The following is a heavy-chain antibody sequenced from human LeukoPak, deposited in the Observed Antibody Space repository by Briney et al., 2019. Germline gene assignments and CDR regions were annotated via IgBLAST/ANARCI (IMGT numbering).Heavy chain of an antibody. D-gene: IGHD6-19*01. V-gene: IGHV3-23*01. CDR3: ASADRDSSGWYGGYYFDY. Sequence: SGGSLRLSCAASGFTFSSYAMSWVRQAPGKGLEWVSAISGSGGSTYYADSVKGRFTISRDNSKNTLYLQMNSLRAEDTAVYYCASADRDSSGWYGGYYFDYWGQGTLVTVSS. CDR2: ISGSGGST. CDR1: GFTFSSYA. J-gene: IGHJ4*02.